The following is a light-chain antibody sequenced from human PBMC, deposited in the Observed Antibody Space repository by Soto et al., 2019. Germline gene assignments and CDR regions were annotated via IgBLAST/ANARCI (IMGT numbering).Light chain of an antibody. CDR2: DVS. CDR1: SSDVGGYNY. CDR3: CSYAGSYTSLYV. V-gene: IGLV2-11*01. Sequence: QSALTQPRSVSGYPGQSVTISCTGTSSDVGGYNYVSWYQQHPGKAPKLMIYDVSKRPSGVPDRFSGSKSGNTASLTISGLQAEDEADYYCCSYAGSYTSLYVFGTGTKVTVL. J-gene: IGLJ1*01.